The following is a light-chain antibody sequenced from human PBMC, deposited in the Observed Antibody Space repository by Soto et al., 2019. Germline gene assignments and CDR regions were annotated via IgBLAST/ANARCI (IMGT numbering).Light chain of an antibody. Sequence: QSVLTQSPSASGTPGQRVTISCSGSFSNIGSNTVNWYEQLPGTAPKLLIYSNNQRPSGVPDRISGTKSGTSASLAIRGLQSDDEADYYWAAWDDSLNGVVFGGGTKLTVL. CDR2: SNN. CDR1: FSNIGSNT. CDR3: AAWDDSLNGVV. V-gene: IGLV1-44*01. J-gene: IGLJ2*01.